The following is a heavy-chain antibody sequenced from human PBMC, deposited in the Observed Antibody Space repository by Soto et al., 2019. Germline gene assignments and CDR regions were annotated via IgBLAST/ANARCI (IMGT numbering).Heavy chain of an antibody. CDR2: IYGDDDK. CDR3: AHRPRNSAIGP. J-gene: IGHJ5*02. Sequence: ESGPTLVNPTQTLTLTCTFSGLSLSTRTVGVGWIRQPPGKALEWLAVIYGDDDKHYSPSLKSRLTITKDTSKNQVVLTMTNMDSVDTATYYCAHRPRNSAIGPWGQGTLVTVSS. CDR1: GLSLSTRTVG. V-gene: IGHV2-5*02. D-gene: IGHD2-21*01.